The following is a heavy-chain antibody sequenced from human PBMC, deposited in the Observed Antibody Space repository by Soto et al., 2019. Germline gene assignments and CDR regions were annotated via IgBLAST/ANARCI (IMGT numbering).Heavy chain of an antibody. D-gene: IGHD2-2*01. CDR2: ISGGGGST. V-gene: IGHV3-23*01. J-gene: IGHJ4*02. CDR1: GFTFNNYA. CDR3: AKGVRSSSCYACFDC. Sequence: VKLLESGGGLVQSGGSLRLSCAASGFTFNNYAMSWVRQAPGKGLEWVSGISGGGGSTFYADSVKGRFTISRDNSKSTLFLQMNSLRVEDTAVYYCAKGVRSSSCYACFDCWGQGSLVTVSS.